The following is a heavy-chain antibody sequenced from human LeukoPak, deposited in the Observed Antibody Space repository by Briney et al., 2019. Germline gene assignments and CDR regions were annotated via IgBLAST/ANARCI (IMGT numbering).Heavy chain of an antibody. Sequence: GGSLRLSCAASGFTFSTYTMNWVRQAPGQGLEWVSSISSISSHIFYADSVKGRFTISRDNAKNTLYLQMNSLRAEDTAVYYCARERIVVVPAAYYYYGMDVWGQGTTVTVSS. J-gene: IGHJ6*02. V-gene: IGHV3-21*01. CDR1: GFTFSTYT. CDR3: ARERIVVVPAAYYYYGMDV. D-gene: IGHD2-2*01. CDR2: ISSISSHI.